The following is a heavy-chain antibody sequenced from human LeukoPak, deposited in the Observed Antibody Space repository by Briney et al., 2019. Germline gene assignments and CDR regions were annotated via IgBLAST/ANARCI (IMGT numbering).Heavy chain of an antibody. J-gene: IGHJ4*02. CDR2: INYSGNT. D-gene: IGHD1-7*01. CDR3: ARDWELGY. CDR1: GGSISSGGYS. Sequence: PSETLSLTCAVSGGSISSGGYSWNWIRQPPGKGLEWIGNINYSGNTNYNPSLKTRVTISVDTSKNQFSLTLRSVTAADTALYYCARDWELGYWGQGTLVTVSS. V-gene: IGHV4-61*08.